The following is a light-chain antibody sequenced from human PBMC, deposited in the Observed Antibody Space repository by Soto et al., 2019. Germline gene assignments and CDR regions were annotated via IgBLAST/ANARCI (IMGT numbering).Light chain of an antibody. CDR2: DAS. CDR3: HQYNSYQWT. Sequence: IQITQSPSTLSASVGDIVTITCRSSQSISSWLAWYQQKQGKDAKLLIYDASSLENGVPSRFSGSGSGTEFTLTISSLQPDDFATYYCHQYNSYQWTFGQGTKVDIK. J-gene: IGKJ1*01. V-gene: IGKV1-5*01. CDR1: QSISSW.